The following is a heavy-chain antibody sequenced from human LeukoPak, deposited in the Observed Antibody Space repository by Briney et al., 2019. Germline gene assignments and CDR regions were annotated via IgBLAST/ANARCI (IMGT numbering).Heavy chain of an antibody. Sequence: SETLSLTCTVSGGSISSYYWSWIRQPPGKGLEWIGYIYYSGSTNYNPSLKSRVTISVDTSKNQFSLKLSSVTAADTAVYYCARNGIAVAGTRQWGQGTLVTVSS. CDR1: GGSISSYY. J-gene: IGHJ4*02. CDR3: ARNGIAVAGTRQ. CDR2: IYYSGST. D-gene: IGHD6-19*01. V-gene: IGHV4-59*12.